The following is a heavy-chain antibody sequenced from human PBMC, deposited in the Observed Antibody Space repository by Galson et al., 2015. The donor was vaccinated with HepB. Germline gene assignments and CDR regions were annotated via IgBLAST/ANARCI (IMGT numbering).Heavy chain of an antibody. CDR1: GGSISSYY. V-gene: IGHV4-59*01. CDR3: ARGLKAARHYYYYYYMGV. J-gene: IGHJ6*03. D-gene: IGHD6-6*01. Sequence: SEPLSLTCTVSGGSISSYYWSWIRQPPGKGLEWIGYIYYSGSTNYNPSLKSRVTISVDTSKNQFSLKLSSVTAADTAVYYCARGLKAARHYYYYYYMGVWGKGTTVTVSS. CDR2: IYYSGST.